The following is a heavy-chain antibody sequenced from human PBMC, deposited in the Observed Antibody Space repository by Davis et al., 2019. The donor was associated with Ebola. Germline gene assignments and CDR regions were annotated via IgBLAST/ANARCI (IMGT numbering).Heavy chain of an antibody. J-gene: IGHJ4*02. D-gene: IGHD4-17*01. Sequence: ASVKVSCKASGYTLTDYQMHWVRQAPGQGLEWMGVINPSAGYTNYAQKFQGRVTMTRDTSTSTVYMELSSLRSEDTAVYFCARGGDMTTVTSSLFDYWGQGTLVTVSS. CDR3: ARGGDMTTVTSSLFDY. CDR1: GYTLTDYQ. V-gene: IGHV1-46*01. CDR2: INPSAGYT.